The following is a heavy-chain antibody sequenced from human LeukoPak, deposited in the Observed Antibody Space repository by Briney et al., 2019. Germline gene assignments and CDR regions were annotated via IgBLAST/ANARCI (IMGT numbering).Heavy chain of an antibody. CDR1: GFTFSSYG. J-gene: IGHJ6*02. V-gene: IGHV3-33*01. CDR3: ARDSLGGYGMDV. D-gene: IGHD4-23*01. Sequence: GGSLRLSCAASGFTFSSYGMHWVRQAPGKGLEWVAVIWYDGSNKYYADSVKGRYTISRDNSKNTLYLQMNSLRAEDTAVYYCARDSLGGYGMDVWGQGTTVTVSS. CDR2: IWYDGSNK.